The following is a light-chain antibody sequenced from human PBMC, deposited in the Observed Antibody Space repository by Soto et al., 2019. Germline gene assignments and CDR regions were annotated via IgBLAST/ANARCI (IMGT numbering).Light chain of an antibody. CDR2: DAS. J-gene: IGKJ2*01. Sequence: EIVLTQSPATLSLSPGERATLSCRASQSVSSYLAWYQQKPGQAPRLLIYDASNRATGIPARISGSGSGTDFTLTICSLEPEDVAVYYCQQRSNWPPYTFGQGTKLEIK. V-gene: IGKV3-11*01. CDR1: QSVSSY. CDR3: QQRSNWPPYT.